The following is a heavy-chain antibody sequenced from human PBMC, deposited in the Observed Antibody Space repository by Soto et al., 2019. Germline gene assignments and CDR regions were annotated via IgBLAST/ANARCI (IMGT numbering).Heavy chain of an antibody. V-gene: IGHV3-33*01. CDR2: IWYDGSNK. CDR3: ARELSNSGMDV. D-gene: IGHD6-6*01. J-gene: IGHJ6*02. Sequence: GDLRLSWASPGLTFSSYGMQWVRQAPGKGLEWVGVIWYDGSNKYYADSVKGRFTISRDNSKNTLYLQMNSLRAEDTAVYYCARELSNSGMDVWGQGTTVTVSS. CDR1: GLTFSSYG.